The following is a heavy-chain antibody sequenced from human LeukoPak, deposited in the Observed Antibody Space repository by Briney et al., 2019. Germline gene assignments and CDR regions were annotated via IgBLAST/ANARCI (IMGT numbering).Heavy chain of an antibody. D-gene: IGHD3-22*01. J-gene: IGHJ4*02. V-gene: IGHV3-21*01. Sequence: GGSLRLSCAASGFTFSSYSMNWVRQAPGKGLEWVSSISSSSSYIYYADSVKGRFTISRDNAKNTLYLQMNSLRAEDTAVYYCARDQANYYDSSGYYPDWGQGTLVTVSS. CDR1: GFTFSSYS. CDR3: ARDQANYYDSSGYYPD. CDR2: ISSSSSYI.